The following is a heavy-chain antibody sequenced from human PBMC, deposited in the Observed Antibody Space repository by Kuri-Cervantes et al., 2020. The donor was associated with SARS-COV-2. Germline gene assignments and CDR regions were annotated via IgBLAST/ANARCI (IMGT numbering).Heavy chain of an antibody. V-gene: IGHV4-59*01. CDR3: AGSSGWYTYYYYGMDV. CDR1: GGSISSYY. CDR2: FVYSGST. J-gene: IGHJ6*02. Sequence: LRLSVTASGGSISSYYWSGIRQPPGKGREWIGYFVYSGSTNYNPSLKSRVTISVETSKNHLSLKLRSVTAADTAVYYCAGSSGWYTYYYYGMDVWGQGTTVTVSS. D-gene: IGHD6-19*01.